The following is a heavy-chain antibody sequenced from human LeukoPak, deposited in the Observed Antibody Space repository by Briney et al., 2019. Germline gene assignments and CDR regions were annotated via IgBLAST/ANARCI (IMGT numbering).Heavy chain of an antibody. CDR3: ARAPITMVRGVILDFDY. CDR1: GYTFTSYG. CDR2: ISAYNGNT. J-gene: IGHJ4*02. D-gene: IGHD3-10*01. Sequence: ASVKVSCKASGYTFTSYGISWVRQAPGQGLECMGCISAYNGNTNYAQKLQGRVTMTTDTSTSTAYMELRSLRSDDTAVYYCARAPITMVRGVILDFDYWGQGTLVTVSS. V-gene: IGHV1-18*04.